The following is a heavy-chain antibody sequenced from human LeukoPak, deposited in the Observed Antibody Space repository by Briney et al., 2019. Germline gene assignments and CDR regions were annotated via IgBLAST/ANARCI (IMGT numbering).Heavy chain of an antibody. D-gene: IGHD1-26*01. Sequence: GGSLRLSCAASGFPFSTYAMSWVRQAPGKGLEWVSAISGSGGSTYYADSVKGRFTISRDNSKNTLYLQMNSLRAEDTAVYYCAKYPYSGSYYDHWGQGTLVTVSS. CDR1: GFPFSTYA. CDR3: AKYPYSGSYYDH. V-gene: IGHV3-23*01. J-gene: IGHJ4*02. CDR2: ISGSGGST.